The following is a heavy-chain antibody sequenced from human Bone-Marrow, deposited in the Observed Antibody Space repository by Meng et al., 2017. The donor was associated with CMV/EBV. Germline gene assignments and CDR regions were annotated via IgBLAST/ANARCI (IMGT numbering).Heavy chain of an antibody. CDR1: GFTFSSYS. Sequence: GESLKISCAASGFTFSSYSMNWVRQAPGKGLEWVSYISSSSSTIYYADSVKGRFTISRDNAKNSVYLLMSSLRAEDTAFYYCARDALSSGGDYWGQGALVTVSS. J-gene: IGHJ4*02. V-gene: IGHV3-48*04. D-gene: IGHD6-19*01. CDR3: ARDALSSGGDY. CDR2: ISSSSSTI.